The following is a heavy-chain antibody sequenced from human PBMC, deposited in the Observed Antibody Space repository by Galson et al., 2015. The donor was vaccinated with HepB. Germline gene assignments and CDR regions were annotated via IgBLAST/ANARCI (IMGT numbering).Heavy chain of an antibody. D-gene: IGHD5-18*01. J-gene: IGHJ4*02. V-gene: IGHV4-39*01. Sequence: SETLSLTCTVSGGSISSGGYCWGWIRQPPGKGLEWIGSIYYSGSTYYNPSLKSRVTISVDTSKNQFSLKLSSVTAADTAVYYCARQSGYSYGFLDYWGQGTLVTVSS. CDR3: ARQSGYSYGFLDY. CDR1: GGSISSGGYC. CDR2: IYYSGST.